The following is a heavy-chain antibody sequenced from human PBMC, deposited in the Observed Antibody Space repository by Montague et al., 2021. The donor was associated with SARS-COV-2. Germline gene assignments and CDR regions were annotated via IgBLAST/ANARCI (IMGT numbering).Heavy chain of an antibody. D-gene: IGHD2-2*01. Sequence: SLRLSCAASGFTFSSYWMHWVRQAPGKGLVWVSHINGNGSIKTYADSVKGRFTISRDNAKNTLYLQMNSLRAEDTAMYYCATEPTRGYCSRTSCSGAFDIWGQGTMVTVSS. CDR2: INGNGSIK. V-gene: IGHV3-74*01. CDR1: GFTFSSYW. CDR3: ATEPTRGYCSRTSCSGAFDI. J-gene: IGHJ3*02.